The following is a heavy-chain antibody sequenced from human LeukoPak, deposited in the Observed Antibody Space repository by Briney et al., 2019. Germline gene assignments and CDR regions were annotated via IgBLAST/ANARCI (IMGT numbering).Heavy chain of an antibody. V-gene: IGHV3-30*02. CDR2: IRYDGSNK. CDR3: ATKLPGTVYFNY. D-gene: IGHD1-1*01. J-gene: IGHJ4*02. CDR1: GFTFSSYD. Sequence: GGSLRLSCAASGFTFSSYDMHWVRQAPGKGLEWVAFIRYDGSNKYYADSVKGGFTISRDNSKNTLYLQVNNLRTEDTAVYYCATKLPGTVYFNYWGQGTLVTVSS.